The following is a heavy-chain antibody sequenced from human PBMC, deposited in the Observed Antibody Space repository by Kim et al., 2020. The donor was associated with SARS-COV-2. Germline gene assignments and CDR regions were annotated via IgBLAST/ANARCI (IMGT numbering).Heavy chain of an antibody. CDR3: ARHRGVWLRGDTAFDS. D-gene: IGHD5-18*01. J-gene: IGHJ4*02. V-gene: IGHV4-61*07. Sequence: PALKSRVTISVDTSKNQFSLKLSSVTAADTAVYYCARHRGVWLRGDTAFDSWGQGTLVTVSS.